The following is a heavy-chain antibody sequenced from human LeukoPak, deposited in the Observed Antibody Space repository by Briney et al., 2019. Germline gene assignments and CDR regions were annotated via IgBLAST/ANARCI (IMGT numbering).Heavy chain of an antibody. CDR1: GFTFSSYA. CDR3: ARMNYVSSGWGAPFDY. Sequence: TGESLRLSCAGSGFTFSSYAMSWVRQAPGKGLEWVSSISGNGGSTYYADSVKGRFTISRDNSKNSLYLQMNSLRAEDTAVYYCARMNYVSSGWGAPFDYWGQGTLVTVSS. J-gene: IGHJ4*02. D-gene: IGHD1-7*01. V-gene: IGHV3-23*01. CDR2: ISGNGGST.